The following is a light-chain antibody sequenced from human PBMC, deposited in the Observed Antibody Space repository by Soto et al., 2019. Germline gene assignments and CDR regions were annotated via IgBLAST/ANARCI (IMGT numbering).Light chain of an antibody. CDR3: SSFTSRSTLI. CDR1: SSDVGGYDS. V-gene: IGLV2-14*03. Sequence: QSALTQPASVSGSPGQSITISCTGTSSDVGGYDSVSWYQQHPDKASKLMIYDVSNRPSGVSNRFSGSKSGNTASLTISGLQAEDEADYFCSSFTSRSTLIFGGGTKLTVL. CDR2: DVS. J-gene: IGLJ2*01.